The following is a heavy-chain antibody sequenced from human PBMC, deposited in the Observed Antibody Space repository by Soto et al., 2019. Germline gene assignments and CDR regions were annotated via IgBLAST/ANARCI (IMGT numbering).Heavy chain of an antibody. J-gene: IGHJ4*02. CDR3: ARVYGLVKHDDFWSGYYDY. CDR2: NNPNAASP. D-gene: IGHD3-3*01. V-gene: IGHV1-46*01. CDR1: GYTFTNTY. Sequence: QVQLVQSVAEVMKPGASVKISCKTSGYTFTNTYTNWVRQAPGQGLAWVGLNNPNAASPTYAQTSPGRVTMTRHPSTSTVYMELSRLRPHATPVYYCARVYGLVKHDDFWSGYYDYWGQGTLVTVSS.